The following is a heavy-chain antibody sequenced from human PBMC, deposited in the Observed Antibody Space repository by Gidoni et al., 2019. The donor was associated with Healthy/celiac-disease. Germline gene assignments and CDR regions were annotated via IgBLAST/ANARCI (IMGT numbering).Heavy chain of an antibody. J-gene: IGHJ4*02. CDR1: GYTFTSYY. CDR2: IKPSGGST. V-gene: IGHV1-46*01. Sequence: QVQRVQSGAAVKKPGSSVKVSCKAAGYTFTSYYMHWVRQAPGHGLEWMGIIKPSGGSTSYAQKFKGRVTMTRETATSTVYMELSSLRSEDTAVYYCAVVVVAPRGLDYWGQGTLVTVSS. D-gene: IGHD2-15*01. CDR3: AVVVVAPRGLDY.